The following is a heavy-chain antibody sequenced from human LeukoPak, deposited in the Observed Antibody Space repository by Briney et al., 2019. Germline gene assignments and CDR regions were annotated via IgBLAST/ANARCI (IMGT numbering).Heavy chain of an antibody. J-gene: IGHJ4*02. CDR2: IYPGDSDT. CDR1: GYSLTSYW. Sequence: KAGESLKISCKGSGYSLTSYWIGWVRQMPGKVLELMGIIYPGDSDTRYSPSFQGQVTISADKSISTAYLQWSSLKASDTAMYYCARSSTVTTAGFDYWGQGTLVTVSS. CDR3: ARSSTVTTAGFDY. D-gene: IGHD4-17*01. V-gene: IGHV5-51*01.